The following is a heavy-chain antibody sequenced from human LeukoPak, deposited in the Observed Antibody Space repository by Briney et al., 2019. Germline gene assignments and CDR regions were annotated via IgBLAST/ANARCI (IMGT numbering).Heavy chain of an antibody. CDR3: AKDWKSIAARQYYYYYYMDV. CDR2: ISWDGGST. J-gene: IGHJ6*03. CDR1: GFTFDDYA. V-gene: IGHV3-43D*03. Sequence: HPGGSLRLSCAASGFTFDDYAMHWVRQAPGKGLEWVSLISWDGGSTYYADSVKGRFTISRDNSKNSLYLQMNSLRAEDTALYYCAKDWKSIAARQYYYYYYMDVWGKGTTVTVSS. D-gene: IGHD6-6*01.